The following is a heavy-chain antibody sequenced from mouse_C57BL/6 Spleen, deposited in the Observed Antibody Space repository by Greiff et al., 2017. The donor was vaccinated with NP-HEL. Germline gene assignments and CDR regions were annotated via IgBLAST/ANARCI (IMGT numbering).Heavy chain of an antibody. J-gene: IGHJ1*03. D-gene: IGHD1-1*01. CDR1: GYTFTSYW. CDR2: IDPSDSYT. CDR3: ARRGTTVVEGAGYFDV. V-gene: IGHV1-69*01. Sequence: QVQLQQPGAELVMPGASVKLSCKASGYTFTSYWMHWVKQRPGQGLEWIGEIDPSDSYTNYNQKFKGKSTLTVDKSSSTAYMQLSSLTSEDSAVYYCARRGTTVVEGAGYFDVWGTGTTVTVSS.